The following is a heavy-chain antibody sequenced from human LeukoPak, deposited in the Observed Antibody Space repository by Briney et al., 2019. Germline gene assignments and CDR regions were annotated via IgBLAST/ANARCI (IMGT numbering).Heavy chain of an antibody. Sequence: SQTLSLTCAISGDSVSSNSAAWNSISQSPSRGLEWLGRTYYRSKWYNDYAVSVKSRITINPDTSKNQFSLQLNSVTPEDTAVYYCAREAALDAFDIWGQGTMVTVSS. D-gene: IGHD6-25*01. CDR1: GDSVSSNSAA. V-gene: IGHV6-1*01. CDR2: TYYRSKWYN. CDR3: AREAALDAFDI. J-gene: IGHJ3*02.